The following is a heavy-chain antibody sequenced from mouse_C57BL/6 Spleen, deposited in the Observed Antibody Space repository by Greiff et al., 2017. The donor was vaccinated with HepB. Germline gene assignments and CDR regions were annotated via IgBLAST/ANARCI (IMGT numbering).Heavy chain of an antibody. V-gene: IGHV1-81*01. CDR2: IYPRSGNT. CDR3: ALPTMVTRFAY. CDR1: GYTFTSYG. Sequence: VHLVESGAELARPGASVKLSCKASGYTFTSYGISWVKQSTGQGLEWIGEIYPRSGNTYYNEKFKGKATLTADKSSSTAYMELRSLTSEDSAVYFCALPTMVTRFAYWGQGTLVTVSA. D-gene: IGHD2-9*01. J-gene: IGHJ3*01.